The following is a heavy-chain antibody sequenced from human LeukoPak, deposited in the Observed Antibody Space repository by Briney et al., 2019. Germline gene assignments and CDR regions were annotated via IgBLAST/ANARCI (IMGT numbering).Heavy chain of an antibody. Sequence: PSETLSLTCTVSGGSISSGGYYWSWIRQPPGTGLEWIGYIYHSGSTYYNPSLKSRVTISVDRSKNQFSLKLSSVTAADTAVYYCARVIAAAVTGGWFDPWGQGTLVTVSS. CDR2: IYHSGST. D-gene: IGHD6-13*01. CDR3: ARVIAAAVTGGWFDP. J-gene: IGHJ5*02. CDR1: GGSISSGGYY. V-gene: IGHV4-30-2*01.